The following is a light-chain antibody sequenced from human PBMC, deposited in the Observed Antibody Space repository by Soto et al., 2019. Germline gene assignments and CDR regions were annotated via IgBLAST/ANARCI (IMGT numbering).Light chain of an antibody. CDR1: SGHSSYA. Sequence: QSVLTQSPSASASLGASVKLTCTLSSGHSSYAIAWHQQQPEKGPRYLMKLSSDGSHSKGDGIPDRFSGSSSGAERYLTISSLQPEDEADYYCQTWETGARVVFGGGTKLTVL. CDR3: QTWETGARVV. CDR2: LSSDGSH. J-gene: IGLJ2*01. V-gene: IGLV4-69*01.